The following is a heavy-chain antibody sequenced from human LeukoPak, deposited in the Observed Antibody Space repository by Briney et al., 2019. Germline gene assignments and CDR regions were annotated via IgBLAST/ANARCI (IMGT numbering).Heavy chain of an antibody. D-gene: IGHD2-21*01. V-gene: IGHV3-74*01. CDR3: ARGGYSHAFDI. J-gene: IGHJ3*02. Sequence: GGSLRLSCGASGFTFSPFWMHWVRQSPGKGLEWVSRINHDGSDAIYADSVKGRFAISRDNAKNTLYLQMNRLRADDTAVYYCARGGYSHAFDIWGQGTTVTVSS. CDR1: GFTFSPFW. CDR2: INHDGSDA.